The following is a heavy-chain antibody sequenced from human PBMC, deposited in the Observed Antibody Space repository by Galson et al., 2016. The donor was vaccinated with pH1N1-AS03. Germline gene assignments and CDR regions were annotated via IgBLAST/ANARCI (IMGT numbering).Heavy chain of an antibody. Sequence: SLRLSCAASGFTFSDYWMSWVRQAPGKGLEWVADIKQDGGEKYYVDSVKGRFTISRDNAKNSLHLQMNSLTADDTAVYYCERDDATSYDAFDMRGQGTMITVSS. J-gene: IGHJ3*02. CDR3: ERDDATSYDAFDM. V-gene: IGHV3-7*01. D-gene: IGHD2-2*01. CDR1: GFTFSDYW. CDR2: IKQDGGEK.